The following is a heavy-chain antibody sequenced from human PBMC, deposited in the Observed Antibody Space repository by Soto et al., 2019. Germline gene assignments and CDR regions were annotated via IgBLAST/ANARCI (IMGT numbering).Heavy chain of an antibody. CDR2: IYYSGST. CDR1: GGSISSYY. D-gene: IGHD3-3*01. CDR3: ARRSYYDFWSGYGAFDY. Sequence: PSETLSLTCTVSGGSISSYYWSWIRQPPGKGLEWIGYIYYSGSTNYSPSLKSRVTISVDTSKNQFSLKLSSVTAADTAVYYCARRSYYDFWSGYGAFDYWGQGTLVTSPQ. J-gene: IGHJ4*02. V-gene: IGHV4-59*01.